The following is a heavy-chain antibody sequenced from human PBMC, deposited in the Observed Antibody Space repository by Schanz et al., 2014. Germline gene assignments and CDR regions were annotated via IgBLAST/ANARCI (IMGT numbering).Heavy chain of an antibody. CDR1: GFNSDDYA. CDR2: IPWNGAAI. CDR3: ARKMKLGVYGGKGHDSLDI. J-gene: IGHJ3*02. Sequence: EVQAVASGGGLAQPGGSLRLSCTASGFNSDDYAMHWVRQAPGKGLEWVSNIPWNGAAIGYAGSVRGRFTISRDNAKNTLYLQMNTLRAEDTAVYYCARKMKLGVYGGKGHDSLDIWGQGTMVTVSS. V-gene: IGHV3-9*02. D-gene: IGHD4-17*01.